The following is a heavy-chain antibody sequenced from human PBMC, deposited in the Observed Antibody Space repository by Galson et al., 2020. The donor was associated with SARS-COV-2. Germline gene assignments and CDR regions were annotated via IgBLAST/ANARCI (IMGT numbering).Heavy chain of an antibody. V-gene: IGHV4-30-4*01. CDR2: IHYSGST. Sequence: SETLSLTCTVSGGSISSGDYYWSWIRQPPGKGLEWIGYIHYSGSTYSNPSLKSRVIISVDTSRNQFSLKLISVTAADTAVYYCARSYESNGSYHVSWGQGTLVTVSS. J-gene: IGHJ5*02. D-gene: IGHD3-22*01. CDR1: GGSISSGDYY. CDR3: ARSYESNGSYHVS.